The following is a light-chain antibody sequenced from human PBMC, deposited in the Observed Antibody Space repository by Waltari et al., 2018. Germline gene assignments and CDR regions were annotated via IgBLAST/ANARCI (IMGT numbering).Light chain of an antibody. CDR2: GAS. J-gene: IGKJ1*01. V-gene: IGKV3-20*01. Sequence: EIVLTQSPGTLSLSAGERVTLSCRASQCIGTFLAWYQQKPGQPPRLLIYGASIRAAGIPDRVSGSGSGTDFSLTISRLEPEDFAVYYCQHYVRLPVTFGQGTKVQIK. CDR3: QHYVRLPVT. CDR1: QCIGTF.